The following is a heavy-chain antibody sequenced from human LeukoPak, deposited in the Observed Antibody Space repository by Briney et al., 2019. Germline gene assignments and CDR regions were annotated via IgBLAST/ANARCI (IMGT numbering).Heavy chain of an antibody. Sequence: SETLSLTCTVSGGSISSYYWSWIRQPPGKGLEWIGYIYYSGSTNYNPSLKSRVTISVDKSKNQFSLKLSSVTAADTAVYYCARGNRITMVRGVINWFDPWGQGTLVTVSS. V-gene: IGHV4-59*12. CDR2: IYYSGST. CDR3: ARGNRITMVRGVINWFDP. J-gene: IGHJ5*02. D-gene: IGHD3-10*01. CDR1: GGSISSYY.